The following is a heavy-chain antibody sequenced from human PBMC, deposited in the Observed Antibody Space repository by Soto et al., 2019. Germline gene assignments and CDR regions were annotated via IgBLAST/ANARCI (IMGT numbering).Heavy chain of an antibody. CDR2: IIPMLGAP. Sequence: QVQLVQSGAEMQKPGSSVRVSCKASGGTVSNNAISWVRQAPGQGPVWMGGIIPMLGAPNYAQKFQGRLTITADESTSSVYMELRSLISEDTGIYFCARDFYCTGGNCYHGGWFAPWGQGTLVTVSS. J-gene: IGHJ5*02. CDR1: GGTVSNNA. CDR3: ARDFYCTGGNCYHGGWFAP. D-gene: IGHD2-15*01. V-gene: IGHV1-69*12.